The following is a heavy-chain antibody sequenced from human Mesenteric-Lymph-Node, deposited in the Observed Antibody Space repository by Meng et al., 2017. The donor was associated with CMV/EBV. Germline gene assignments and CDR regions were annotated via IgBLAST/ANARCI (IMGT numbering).Heavy chain of an antibody. CDR3: ARDLRGYSYANYYYYYGMDV. CDR1: GFTFSSYS. J-gene: IGHJ6*02. CDR2: ISSSSSYT. V-gene: IGHV3-21*01. D-gene: IGHD5-18*01. Sequence: GESLKISCAASGFTFSSYSMNWVRQAPGKGLEWVSSISSSSSYTYYADSVKGRFTISRDNAKNSLYLQMNSLRAEDTAVYYCARDLRGYSYANYYYYYGMDVWGQGTTVTVSS.